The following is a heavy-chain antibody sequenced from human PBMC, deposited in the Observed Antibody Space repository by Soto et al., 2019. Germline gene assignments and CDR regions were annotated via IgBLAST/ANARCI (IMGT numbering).Heavy chain of an antibody. D-gene: IGHD6-19*01. CDR1: GFTFSSYA. CDR3: ARDSSGWYNFDY. Sequence: GGSLRLSCAASGFTFSSYAMDWVRQAPGKGLEWVAAISRDGSNKYYAESVKGRFTISRDNSKNTLYLQMNSLKVEDTALYYCARDSSGWYNFDYWGQGTVVTVSS. J-gene: IGHJ4*02. V-gene: IGHV3-30-3*01. CDR2: ISRDGSNK.